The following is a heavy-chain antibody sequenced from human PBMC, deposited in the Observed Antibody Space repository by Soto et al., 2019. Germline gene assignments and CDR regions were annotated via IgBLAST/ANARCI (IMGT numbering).Heavy chain of an antibody. CDR2: IYYSGST. J-gene: IGHJ5*02. V-gene: IGHV4-31*03. CDR1: GGSISSDGYY. CDR3: ASRYSYANWFDP. Sequence: QVQLQESGPVLVKPSQTLSLTCTVSGGSISSDGYYWTWIRQHPGKGLEWIGYIYYSGSTYYNPSLKSRIPKPVDTSKNHFALKLSSVTAADTAVYYWASRYSYANWFDPWGQGTLVTVSS. D-gene: IGHD5-18*01.